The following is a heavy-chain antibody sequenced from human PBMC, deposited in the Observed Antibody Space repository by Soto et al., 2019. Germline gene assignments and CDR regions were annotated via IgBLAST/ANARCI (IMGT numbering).Heavy chain of an antibody. CDR1: GGTFSSYA. V-gene: IGHV1-69*12. J-gene: IGHJ6*02. Sequence: QVQLVQSGAEVKKPGSSVKVSCKASGGTFSSYAISWVRQAPGQGLEWMGGIIPIFGTANYAQKFQGRVTTTADEATSTDYMEVSSLRSEDSVFDYCASQMGLSGPYERYYAMHVWGQGTTVTVSS. CDR2: IIPIFGTA. D-gene: IGHD3-3*01. CDR3: ASQMGLSGPYERYYAMHV.